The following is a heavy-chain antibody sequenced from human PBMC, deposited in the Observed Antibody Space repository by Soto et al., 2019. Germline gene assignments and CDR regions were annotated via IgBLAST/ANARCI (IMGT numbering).Heavy chain of an antibody. CDR3: ARDRDYSDYDS. J-gene: IGHJ5*01. D-gene: IGHD4-17*01. Sequence: SETLSLTCTVSGGSISSGDYYWSWIRQPPGKGLEWIGYIYYSGNTNYNPSLKSRVTISVDASNNQFSLRLNSVTAADTAVYFCARDRDYSDYDSWGQGTLVTVSS. CDR2: IYYSGNT. CDR1: GGSISSGDYY. V-gene: IGHV4-61*08.